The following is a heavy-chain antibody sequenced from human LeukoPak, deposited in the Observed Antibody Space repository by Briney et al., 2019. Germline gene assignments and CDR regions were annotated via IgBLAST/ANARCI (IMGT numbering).Heavy chain of an antibody. Sequence: GGSLRLSCATTGFTFSSYGIHWVRQAQGKGLEWVTFIYYDGSQKYYADSVKGRFTISKDNSKNTLYLQMNSLRPEDTAVYYCVKDIAGGRSGGTDDAFDIWGQGTMVTVSS. CDR2: IYYDGSQK. V-gene: IGHV3-30*02. D-gene: IGHD2-15*01. CDR1: GFTFSSYG. CDR3: VKDIAGGRSGGTDDAFDI. J-gene: IGHJ3*02.